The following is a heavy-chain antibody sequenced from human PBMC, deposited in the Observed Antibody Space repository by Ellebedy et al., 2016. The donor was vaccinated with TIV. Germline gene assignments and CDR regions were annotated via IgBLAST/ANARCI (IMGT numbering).Heavy chain of an antibody. J-gene: IGHJ5*02. CDR2: TIPMLGIA. CDR1: GGTFSSYA. CDR3: ARILGATIWFDP. V-gene: IGHV1-69*10. Sequence: SVKVSCKASGGTFSSYAISWARQAPGQGLEWMGGTIPMLGIANYAQKFQGRVTITADKSTSTAYMELSSLRSEDTAVYYCARILGATIWFDPWGQGSLVTVSS. D-gene: IGHD1-26*01.